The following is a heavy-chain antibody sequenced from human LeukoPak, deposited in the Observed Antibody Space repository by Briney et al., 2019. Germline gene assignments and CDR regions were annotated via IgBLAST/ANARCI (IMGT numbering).Heavy chain of an antibody. CDR1: GYTFTSYY. V-gene: IGHV1-46*01. Sequence: ASVKVSCKASGYTFTSYYMHWVRQAPGQGLEWMGIINPSGGSTSYAQKFQGRVTMTRDTSTSTVYMELSSLRSEDTAVYYCARGDCSGGSCYPCYFDYWGQGTLVTVSS. CDR2: INPSGGST. CDR3: ARGDCSGGSCYPCYFDY. D-gene: IGHD2-15*01. J-gene: IGHJ4*02.